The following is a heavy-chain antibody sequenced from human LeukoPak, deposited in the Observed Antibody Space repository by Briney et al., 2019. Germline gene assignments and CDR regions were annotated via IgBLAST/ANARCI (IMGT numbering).Heavy chain of an antibody. CDR2: INHSGST. CDR1: GVSFSGYY. Sequence: SETLSLTCAVYGVSFSGYYWSWIRQPPGKGLEWIGEINHSGSTNYNPSLKSRVTISVDTSKNQFSLKLSSVTAADTAVYYCARGLARSGYDSGGLDASTDDYWGQGTLVTVSS. CDR3: ARGLARSGYDSGGLDASTDDY. J-gene: IGHJ4*02. D-gene: IGHD5-12*01. V-gene: IGHV4-34*01.